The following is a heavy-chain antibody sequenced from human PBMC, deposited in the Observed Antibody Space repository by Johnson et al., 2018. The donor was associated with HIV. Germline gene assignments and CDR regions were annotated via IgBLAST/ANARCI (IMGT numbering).Heavy chain of an antibody. J-gene: IGHJ3*02. Sequence: QVQLVESGGGLIQPGGSLRLSCAASGFTVSSNYMNWIRQAPGKGLEWVSYISSSGSAIKYADSVKGRFTISRDNAKTSLFLQMRSLRPEDTAVYFCAREMAWEDAFDIWGQGTMVTVSS. V-gene: IGHV3-11*04. CDR2: ISSSGSAI. CDR3: AREMAWEDAFDI. D-gene: IGHD5-24*01. CDR1: GFTVSSNY.